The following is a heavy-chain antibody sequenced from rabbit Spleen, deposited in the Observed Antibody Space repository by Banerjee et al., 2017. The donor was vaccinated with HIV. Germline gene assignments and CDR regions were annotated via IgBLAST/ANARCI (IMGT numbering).Heavy chain of an antibody. Sequence: PLKECGGGLVQPGESLTLSCKGSVFDFSGWDMRWVRQAPGKGLEWIGAIYSATGRTDYATWVSGRFTISRDNAQNTVDLQMNSLTAAATATYFCARGYDDYGENWLDLWGQGTLVTVS. CDR1: VFDFSGWD. CDR3: ARGYDDYGENWLDL. CDR2: IYSATGRT. V-gene: IGHV1S7*01. J-gene: IGHJ5*01. D-gene: IGHD2-1*01.